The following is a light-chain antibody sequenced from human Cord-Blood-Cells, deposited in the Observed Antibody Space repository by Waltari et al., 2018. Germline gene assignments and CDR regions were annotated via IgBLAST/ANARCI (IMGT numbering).Light chain of an antibody. Sequence: SSELTHDPAVSVDLGQTVRITCQGDSLRSYYASWYQQKPGQAPVLVIYGKNNRPSGIPDRFSGSSSGNTASLTITGAQAEDEADYYCNSRDSSGNHLVFGGGTKLTVL. CDR3: NSRDSSGNHLV. CDR1: SLRSYY. V-gene: IGLV3-19*01. CDR2: GKN. J-gene: IGLJ2*01.